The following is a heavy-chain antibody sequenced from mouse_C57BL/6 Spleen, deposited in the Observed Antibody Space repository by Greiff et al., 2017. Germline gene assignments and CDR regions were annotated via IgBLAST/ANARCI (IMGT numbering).Heavy chain of an antibody. CDR1: GYTITDYY. Sequence: VQLQQSGPELVKPGASVKISCKASGYTITDYYMHWVKQSPGKSLEWIGDINPNNGGTSYAQKFQGKATLTVDTSSSTAYMQLSSLTSEGSAVYFCARGGGYYGGWESYGGQGTSLPVSS. D-gene: IGHD1-1*02. V-gene: IGHV1-26*01. J-gene: IGHJ2*03. CDR3: ARGGGYYGGWESY. CDR2: INPNNGGT.